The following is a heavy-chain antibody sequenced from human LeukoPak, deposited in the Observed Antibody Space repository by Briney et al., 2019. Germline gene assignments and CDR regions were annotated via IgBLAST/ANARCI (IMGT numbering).Heavy chain of an antibody. V-gene: IGHV1-18*01. CDR3: ARDDLKKDSSGYYNY. CDR1: GYTFTSYG. J-gene: IGHJ4*02. CDR2: ISAYNGNT. D-gene: IGHD3-22*01. Sequence: ASVKVSCKASGYTFTSYGISWVRQAPGQGLEWMGWISAYNGNTNYAQKLQGRVTMTTDTSTSTAYMELRSLRSEDTAVYYCARDDLKKDSSGYYNYWGQGTLVTVSS.